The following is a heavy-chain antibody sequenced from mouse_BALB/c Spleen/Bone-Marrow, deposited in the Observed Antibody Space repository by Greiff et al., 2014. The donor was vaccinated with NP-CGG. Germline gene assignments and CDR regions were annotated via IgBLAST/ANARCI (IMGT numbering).Heavy chain of an antibody. V-gene: IGHV1-9*01. CDR3: ARRLLYYFDY. D-gene: IGHD3-2*02. CDR2: ILPGSGST. CDR1: GYTFSTYW. Sequence: VKLQESGAELMKPGASVKISCKATGYTFSTYWIEWVKQRPGHGLEWIGEILPGSGSTNYNEKFKGKGTFTADTSSNTAHMQLSSLTSEDSAVYYCARRLLYYFDYWGQGTTLTVSS. J-gene: IGHJ2*01.